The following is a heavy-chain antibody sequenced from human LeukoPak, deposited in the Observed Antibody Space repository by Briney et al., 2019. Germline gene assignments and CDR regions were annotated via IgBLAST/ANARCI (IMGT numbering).Heavy chain of an antibody. J-gene: IGHJ4*02. V-gene: IGHV3-66*01. CDR1: GFTFSSHW. CDR3: ASALWFGELFLNY. CDR2: IYSGGST. D-gene: IGHD3-10*01. Sequence: QPGGSLRLSCAASGFTFSSHWMTWIRQAPGKGLEWVSVIYSGGSTYYADSVKGRFTISRDNSKNTLYLQMNSLRAEDTAVYYCASALWFGELFLNYWGQGTLVTVSS.